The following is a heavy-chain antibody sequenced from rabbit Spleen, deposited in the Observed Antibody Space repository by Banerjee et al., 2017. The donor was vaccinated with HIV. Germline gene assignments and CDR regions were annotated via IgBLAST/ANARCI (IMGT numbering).Heavy chain of an antibody. CDR2: ISAGDGST. J-gene: IGHJ4*01. V-gene: IGHV1S45*01. Sequence: QEQLEESGGDLVKPGASLTLTCTASGFSFSNNYVMCWVRQAPGKGLEWIACISAGDGSTYYASWAKGRFTISKTSATTVTLQMTSLTAADTAAYFCARDGYSRGWGIILYYFNLWGQGTLVT. D-gene: IGHD4-1*01. CDR1: GFSFSNNYV. CDR3: ARDGYSRGWGIILYYFNL.